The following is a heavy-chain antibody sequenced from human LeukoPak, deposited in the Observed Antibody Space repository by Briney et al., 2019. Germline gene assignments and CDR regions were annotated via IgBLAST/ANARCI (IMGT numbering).Heavy chain of an antibody. J-gene: IGHJ6*03. CDR1: GGSISSYY. CDR2: IYTSGST. Sequence: PSETLSLTCTVSGGSISSYYWSWIRQSAGKGLEWIGRIYTSGSTNYNPSLKSRVTMSVDTSKNQFSLKLSSVTAADTAVYYCARCNSGSYLSYYYYYMDVWGKGTTVTVSS. D-gene: IGHD1-26*01. CDR3: ARCNSGSYLSYYYYYMDV. V-gene: IGHV4-4*07.